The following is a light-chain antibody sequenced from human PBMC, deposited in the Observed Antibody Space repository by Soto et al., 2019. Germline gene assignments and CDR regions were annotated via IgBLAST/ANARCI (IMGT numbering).Light chain of an antibody. J-gene: IGKJ1*01. V-gene: IGKV3-15*01. Sequence: EIVMTQSPATLSVSPGERATLSCSASQSVSSDLAWYHQKPGQAPRLLIYGASTRATGIPARFSGSGSGTEFTLTINSLQSEDFAVYYCQQYNNWPRTFGQGTKVDNK. CDR2: GAS. CDR3: QQYNNWPRT. CDR1: QSVSSD.